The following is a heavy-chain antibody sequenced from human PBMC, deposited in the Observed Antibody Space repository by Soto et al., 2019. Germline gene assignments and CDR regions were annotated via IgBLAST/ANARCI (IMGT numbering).Heavy chain of an antibody. J-gene: IGHJ4*02. CDR3: AKDSRIVVVTAPYDY. CDR1: GFTFSSYG. CDR2: ISYDGSNK. D-gene: IGHD2-21*02. V-gene: IGHV3-30*18. Sequence: QVQLVESGGGVVQPGRSLRLSCAASGFTFSSYGMHWVRQAPGKGLEWVAFISYDGSNKYYADSVKGRFTITRDNSKNTLYLQMNSLRAEDTAVYYCAKDSRIVVVTAPYDYWGQGTLVTVSS.